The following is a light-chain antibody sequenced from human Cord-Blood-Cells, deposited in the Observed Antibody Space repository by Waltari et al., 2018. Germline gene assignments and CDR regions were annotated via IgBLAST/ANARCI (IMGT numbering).Light chain of an antibody. CDR2: DVS. CDR1: SSDVGGYNY. V-gene: IGLV2-14*01. Sequence: QSALTQPASVSGSPGQSLTISCTGTSSDVGGYNYVSWYQQHRGKAPKLMIYDVSNRPSGVSNRFSGSKSGNTASLTISGLQAEDEADYYCSSYTSSSTLDWVFGGGTKLTVL. CDR3: SSYTSSSTLDWV. J-gene: IGLJ3*02.